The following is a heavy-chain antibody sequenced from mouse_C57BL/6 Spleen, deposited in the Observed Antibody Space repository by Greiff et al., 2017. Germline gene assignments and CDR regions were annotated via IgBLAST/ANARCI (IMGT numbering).Heavy chain of an antibody. CDR1: GFNIKDYY. V-gene: IGHV14-1*01. Sequence: VHVKQSGAELVRPGASVKLSCTASGFNIKDYYMHWVKQRPEQGLEWIGRIDPEDGDTEYAPKFQGRATMTADTSSNTAYLQLSSLTSEDTAGYYCTTGVTRYFDVWGTGTTVTVSS. J-gene: IGHJ1*03. CDR3: TTGVTRYFDV. D-gene: IGHD2-5*01. CDR2: IDPEDGDT.